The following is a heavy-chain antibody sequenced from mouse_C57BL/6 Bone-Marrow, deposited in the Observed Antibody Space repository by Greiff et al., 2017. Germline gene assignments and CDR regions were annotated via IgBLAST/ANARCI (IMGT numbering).Heavy chain of an antibody. Sequence: QVQLQQPGAELVRPGTSVKLSCKASGYTFTSYWMHWVKQRPGQGLEWIGVIDPSDSYTTYNQKFKGKATLTVDTSSSTAYMQLSSLTSEDSAVYYCAREGFITTVVAPRLAYWGQGLWSLSLQ. CDR2: IDPSDSYT. V-gene: IGHV1-59*01. J-gene: IGHJ3*01. D-gene: IGHD1-1*01. CDR1: GYTFTSYW. CDR3: AREGFITTVVAPRLAY.